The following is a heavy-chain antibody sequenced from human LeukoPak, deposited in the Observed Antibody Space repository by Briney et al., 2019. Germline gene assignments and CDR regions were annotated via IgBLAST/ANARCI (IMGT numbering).Heavy chain of an antibody. V-gene: IGHV3-66*01. CDR2: IYSEGGT. D-gene: IGHD2-15*01. CDR3: ARVKEEVVVAATTSHYYYYGMDV. Sequence: GSLRLSCAASGCTVNSYALSWVRQAPGKGLAWVSLIYSEGGTYYAYSGKGLFTISRDNSKNTLYLQMNSLRAEDTAVSYCARVKEEVVVAATTSHYYYYGMDVWGQGTTVTVSS. CDR1: GCTVNSYA. J-gene: IGHJ6*02.